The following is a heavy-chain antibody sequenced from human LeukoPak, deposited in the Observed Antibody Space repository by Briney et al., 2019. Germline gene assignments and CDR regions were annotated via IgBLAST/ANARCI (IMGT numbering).Heavy chain of an antibody. CDR1: GGSISSYY. J-gene: IGHJ4*02. Sequence: SETLSLTCTVSGGSISSYYWSWIRQPPGKGLEWIGSIYYSGSTYYNPSLKSRVTISVDTSKNQFSLKLSSVTAADTAVYYCARHDMVNFDYWGQGTLVTVSS. CDR2: IYYSGST. V-gene: IGHV4-59*05. D-gene: IGHD5-18*01. CDR3: ARHDMVNFDY.